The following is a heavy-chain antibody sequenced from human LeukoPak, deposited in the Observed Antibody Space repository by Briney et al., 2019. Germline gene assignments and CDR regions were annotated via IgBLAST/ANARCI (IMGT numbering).Heavy chain of an antibody. J-gene: IGHJ2*01. Sequence: GTSLRLSCAASGFTFSSYLMNWVRQAPGKGLEWVATINQDGSEKYYLDSVKGRFTISRDNAKNSLYLHMNSLRAEDTAVYYCARSADTSGYFNYWYFDLWGRGTLVTVSS. V-gene: IGHV3-7*04. D-gene: IGHD3-22*01. CDR2: INQDGSEK. CDR3: ARSADTSGYFNYWYFDL. CDR1: GFTFSSYL.